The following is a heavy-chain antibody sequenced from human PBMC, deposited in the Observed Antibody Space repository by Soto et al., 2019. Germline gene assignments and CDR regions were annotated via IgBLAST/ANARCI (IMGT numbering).Heavy chain of an antibody. V-gene: IGHV3-74*01. Sequence: PAGSLRLSCAASGFTYSRHWMQWVRQAPGKGLVWVSRINSDGSSTSYADSVKGRFTISRDNAKNTLYLQMNSLRAEDTAVYYCARVAIAAAGDAFDIWGQGTMVTVS. CDR2: INSDGSST. D-gene: IGHD6-13*01. CDR1: GFTYSRHW. CDR3: ARVAIAAAGDAFDI. J-gene: IGHJ3*02.